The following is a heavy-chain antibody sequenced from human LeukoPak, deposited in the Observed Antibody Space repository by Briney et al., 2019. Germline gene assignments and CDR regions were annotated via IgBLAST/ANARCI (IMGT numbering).Heavy chain of an antibody. D-gene: IGHD5-24*01. J-gene: IGHJ4*02. CDR1: GVSISTFY. V-gene: IGHV4-59*08. Sequence: ATETLSLTCTVSGVSISTFYWSWIRQPPGKGLEWIGFICYSGSTKYNPSLKSRPIISVDTSKNQFSLILTSVTAADTAVYYCARGPYNWGQPADFDYWGQGTLVTVSS. CDR3: ARGPYNWGQPADFDY. CDR2: ICYSGST.